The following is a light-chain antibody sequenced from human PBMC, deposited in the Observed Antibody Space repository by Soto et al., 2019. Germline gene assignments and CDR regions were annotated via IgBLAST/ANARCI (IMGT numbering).Light chain of an antibody. Sequence: DIQMSHSPSTLSSCVRDGVTITFRASHGIRNDLGWYQQKPGKAPKLLIYDASSLESGVPSRFSGSGSGTEFTLTISSLQPDDFATYYCQQYNSYPTFGQGTKVDI. CDR2: DAS. V-gene: IGKV1-17*01. CDR1: HGIRND. J-gene: IGKJ1*01. CDR3: QQYNSYPT.